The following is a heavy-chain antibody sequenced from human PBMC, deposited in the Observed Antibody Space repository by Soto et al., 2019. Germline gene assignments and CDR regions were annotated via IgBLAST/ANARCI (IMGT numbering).Heavy chain of an antibody. D-gene: IGHD3-22*01. CDR3: ARPWRPLVVIPGAFDI. CDR1: GFTFSSYG. J-gene: IGHJ3*02. Sequence: GGSLRLSCAASGFTFSSYGRHWVRQAPGKGLEWVAVIWYDGSNKYYADSVTGRFTISRDNSKNTLYLQMNSPRAEDTAVYYCARPWRPLVVIPGAFDIWGQGTMVTVSS. CDR2: IWYDGSNK. V-gene: IGHV3-33*01.